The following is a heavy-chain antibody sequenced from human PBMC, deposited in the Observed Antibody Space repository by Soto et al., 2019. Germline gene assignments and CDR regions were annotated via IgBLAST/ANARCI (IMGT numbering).Heavy chain of an antibody. J-gene: IGHJ4*02. D-gene: IGHD3-10*01. V-gene: IGHV3-30*03. CDR1: GFSFSDYG. Sequence: QVQLVESGGGVVQPGRSLRLSCAASGFSFSDYGMHWVRQAPGKGLEWVAVISHDGGIRHYADSVTGRITISRDNSKNSVERRMTSQKEVVTDVYYCVTNGIGESDDYWGQGTRITVSS. CDR3: VTNGIGESDDY. CDR2: ISHDGGIR.